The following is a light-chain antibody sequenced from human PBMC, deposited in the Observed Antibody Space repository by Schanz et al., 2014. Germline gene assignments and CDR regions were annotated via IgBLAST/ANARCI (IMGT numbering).Light chain of an antibody. CDR2: GAS. CDR3: QQRFT. Sequence: EIVLTQSPGTLSLSPGERATLSCRASQSVSSSYLAWYQQKPGQAPRLLIFGASTRATGVPARFSGSGSGTEFTLTISSLQSEDFAVYYCQQRFTFGPGTKVDIK. CDR1: QSVSSSY. J-gene: IGKJ3*01. V-gene: IGKV3-20*01.